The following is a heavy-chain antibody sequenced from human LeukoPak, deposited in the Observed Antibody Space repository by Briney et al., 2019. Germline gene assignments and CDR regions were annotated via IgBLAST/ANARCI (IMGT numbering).Heavy chain of an antibody. CDR3: ARDRLMATRYYYYGMDV. V-gene: IGHV3-66*01. Sequence: GGSLRLSCAASGFTVSSNYMSWVRQAPGKGLEWVSVIYSGGSTYYADSVKGRFTISRDNSKNTLYLRMNSLRAEDTAVYYCARDRLMATRYYYYGMDVWGQGTTVTVSS. CDR2: IYSGGST. J-gene: IGHJ6*02. CDR1: GFTVSSNY. D-gene: IGHD5-24*01.